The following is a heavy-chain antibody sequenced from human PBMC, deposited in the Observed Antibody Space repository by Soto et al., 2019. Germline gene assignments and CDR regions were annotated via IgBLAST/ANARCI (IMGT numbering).Heavy chain of an antibody. CDR1: GGSVSIGNYY. CDR3: ARSMHYSDGSNYSPFDY. D-gene: IGHD3-22*01. CDR2: FYYTGTT. J-gene: IGHJ4*02. Sequence: SETLSLTCTVSGGSVSIGNYYWSGIRQPPGKGLEWIGYFYYTGTTNYNPSLKSRVTISVDASKNQFSLRLSSLTAADTAVYYCARSMHYSDGSNYSPFDYWGQGTLVTVS. V-gene: IGHV4-61*01.